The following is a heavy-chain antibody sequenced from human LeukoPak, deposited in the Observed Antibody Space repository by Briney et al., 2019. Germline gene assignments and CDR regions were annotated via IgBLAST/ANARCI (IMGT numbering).Heavy chain of an antibody. J-gene: IGHJ4*02. CDR2: INPSGGST. V-gene: IGHV1-46*01. CDR3: ARDTYNYDSSGYPTYYFDY. D-gene: IGHD3-22*01. CDR1: GYTFTGYY. Sequence: ASVKVSCKASGYTFTGYYMHWVRQAPGQGLEWMGIINPSGGSTSYAQKFQGRVTMTRDTSTSTVYMELSSLRSEDTAVYYCARDTYNYDSSGYPTYYFDYWGQGTLVTVSS.